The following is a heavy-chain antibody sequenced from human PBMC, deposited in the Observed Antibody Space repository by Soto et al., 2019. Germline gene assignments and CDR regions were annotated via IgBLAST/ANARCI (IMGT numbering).Heavy chain of an antibody. D-gene: IGHD3-16*01. Sequence: GGSLRLSCVGSAFNIPDRAMHWVRQAPGKGLEWVSGIYWNSARIDYADYVKGRFTISRDNAKNFLYLQINSLKTEDTAFYYCIREMDAGGLDNWGQGTLVTVSS. CDR3: IREMDAGGLDN. V-gene: IGHV3-9*01. J-gene: IGHJ4*02. CDR2: IYWNSARI. CDR1: AFNIPDRA.